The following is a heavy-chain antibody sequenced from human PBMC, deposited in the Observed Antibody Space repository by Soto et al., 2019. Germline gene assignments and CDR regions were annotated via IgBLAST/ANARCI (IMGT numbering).Heavy chain of an antibody. V-gene: IGHV4-59*01. Sequence: PSETLSLTCTVSGGSINTYYWSWIRQPPGKGLEWIGYIAYSGSTNYNPSLKSRVTISIDKPKIQFSLNLSSLTAADTAVYYCARTGFSSGWYFDCWGQGTRVTI. J-gene: IGHJ4*02. CDR3: ARTGFSSGWYFDC. CDR1: GGSINTYY. D-gene: IGHD6-19*01. CDR2: IAYSGST.